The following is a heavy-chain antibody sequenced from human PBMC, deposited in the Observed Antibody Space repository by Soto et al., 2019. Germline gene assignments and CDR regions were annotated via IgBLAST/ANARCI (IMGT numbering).Heavy chain of an antibody. CDR1: GFTFSSYW. D-gene: IGHD3-10*01. CDR2: INSDGSST. J-gene: IGHJ4*02. Sequence: LRLSCAASGFTFSSYWRHWVRQAPGKGLVWVSRINSDGSSTSYADSVKGRFTISRDNAKNTLYLQMNSLRAEDTAVYYCASVNYYGSGAFDYWGQGTLVTVSS. CDR3: ASVNYYGSGAFDY. V-gene: IGHV3-74*01.